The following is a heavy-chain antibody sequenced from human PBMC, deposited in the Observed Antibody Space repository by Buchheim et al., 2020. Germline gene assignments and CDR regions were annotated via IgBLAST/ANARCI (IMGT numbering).Heavy chain of an antibody. J-gene: IGHJ4*02. CDR1: GFTFSNAW. Sequence: EVQLEESGGDLVKPGGSLRLSCAASGFTFSNAWMTWVRQAAGKGLEWVGRIKSQSNGGTIDYAAPVKGRFTISRDDSKDPVYLQMNSLNTEDTAIYYCIRNRLAGTGEDSWGQGTL. D-gene: IGHD1-1*01. CDR2: IKSQSNGGTI. V-gene: IGHV3-15*01. CDR3: IRNRLAGTGEDS.